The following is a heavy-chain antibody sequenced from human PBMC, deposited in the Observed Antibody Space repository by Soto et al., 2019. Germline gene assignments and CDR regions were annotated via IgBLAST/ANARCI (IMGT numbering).Heavy chain of an antibody. V-gene: IGHV4-39*01. CDR3: ARHSVVYPDY. Sequence: PSETLSLTCTVSCGSISSSSYYWGWIRQPPGKGLEWIGSIYYSGSTYYNPSLKSRVTISVDTSKNQFSLKLSSVTAADTAVYYCARHSVVYPDYWGQGTLVTVSS. D-gene: IGHD2-15*01. J-gene: IGHJ4*02. CDR1: CGSISSSSYY. CDR2: IYYSGST.